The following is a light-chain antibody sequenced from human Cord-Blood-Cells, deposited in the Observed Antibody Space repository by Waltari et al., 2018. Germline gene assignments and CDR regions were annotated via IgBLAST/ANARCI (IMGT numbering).Light chain of an antibody. CDR3: QQYNNWLT. J-gene: IGKJ4*01. CDR2: GAS. CDR1: QSVSSN. V-gene: IGKV3-15*01. Sequence: EIVMTHSPATLSVSPGERAPLSCMASQSVSSNLAWYQQKPGQAPRLLIYGASTRATGIPARFSGSGSGTEFTLTISSLQSEDFAVYYCQQYNNWLTFGGGTKVEIK.